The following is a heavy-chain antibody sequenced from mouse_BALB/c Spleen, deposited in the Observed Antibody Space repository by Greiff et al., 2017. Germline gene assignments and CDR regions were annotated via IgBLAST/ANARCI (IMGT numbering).Heavy chain of an antibody. CDR3: ARTGSSSLYYFDY. CDR1: GFSLTSYG. V-gene: IGHV2-2*02. J-gene: IGHJ2*01. D-gene: IGHD1-1*01. Sequence: QVHVKQSGPGLVQPSQSLSITCTVSGFSLTSYGVHWVRQSPGKGLEWLGVIWSGGSTDYNAAFISRLSISKDNSKSQVFFKMNSLQANDTAIYYCARTGSSSLYYFDYWGQGTTLTVSS. CDR2: IWSGGST.